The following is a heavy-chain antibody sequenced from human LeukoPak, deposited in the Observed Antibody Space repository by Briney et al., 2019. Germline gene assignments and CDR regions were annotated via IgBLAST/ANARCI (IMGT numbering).Heavy chain of an antibody. CDR2: ISSSGSYT. CDR3: ARNPGGMATGFDY. Sequence: PGGSLRLSCAASGFTFSDYYMSWIRQAPGKGLEWVSYISSSGSYTNYADSVKGRFTISRDNAKNSLYLQMNSLRAEDTAVYYCARNPGGMATGFDYWGQGTLVTVSS. V-gene: IGHV3-11*03. J-gene: IGHJ4*02. D-gene: IGHD5-12*01. CDR1: GFTFSDYY.